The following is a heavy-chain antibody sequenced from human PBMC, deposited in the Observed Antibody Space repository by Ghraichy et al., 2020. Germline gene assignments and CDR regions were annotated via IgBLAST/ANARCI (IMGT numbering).Heavy chain of an antibody. D-gene: IGHD2-2*01. CDR2: INSDGSST. CDR3: AREKPRYCSSTSCSYYYYGMDV. CDR1: GFTFSSYW. Sequence: GGSLRLSCAASGFTFSSYWMHWVRQAPGKGLVWVSRINSDGSSTSYADSVKGRFTISRDNAKNTLYLQMNSLRAEDTAVYYCAREKPRYCSSTSCSYYYYGMDVWGQGTTVTVSS. V-gene: IGHV3-74*01. J-gene: IGHJ6*02.